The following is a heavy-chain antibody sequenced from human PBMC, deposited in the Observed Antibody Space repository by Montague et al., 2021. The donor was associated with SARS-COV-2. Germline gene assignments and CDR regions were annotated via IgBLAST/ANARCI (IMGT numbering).Heavy chain of an antibody. D-gene: IGHD6-19*01. V-gene: IGHV4-34*01. CDR2: INHSGTT. CDR3: ARGKYRIGWYGTQDYFDV. Sequence: SETLSLTCAVYGGSFSGYYWSWIRQPPGKGLEWIGEINHSGTTNYNPSLKSRVTISVDTSKNQFSLKLSSVTAADTAVYYCARGKYRIGWYGTQDYFDVWGQGTLVTVSS. J-gene: IGHJ4*02. CDR1: GGSFSGYY.